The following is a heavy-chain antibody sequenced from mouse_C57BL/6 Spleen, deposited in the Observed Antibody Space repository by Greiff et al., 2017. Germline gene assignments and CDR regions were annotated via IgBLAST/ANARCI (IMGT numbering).Heavy chain of an antibody. J-gene: IGHJ1*03. CDR3: ASTAYYSNWYFDV. CDR1: GYTFTSYW. D-gene: IGHD2-5*01. V-gene: IGHV1-61*01. Sequence: QVQLQQPGAELVRPGSSVKLSCKASGYTFTSYWMDWVKQRPGQGLEWIGNIYPSDSETNYNQKFKDKATLTVDKSSSTAYMQLSSLTSEDSAVYYCASTAYYSNWYFDVWGTGTTVTVSS. CDR2: IYPSDSET.